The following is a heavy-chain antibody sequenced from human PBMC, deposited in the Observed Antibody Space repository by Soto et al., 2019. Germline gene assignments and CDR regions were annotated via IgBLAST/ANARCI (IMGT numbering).Heavy chain of an antibody. V-gene: IGHV1-3*01. Sequence: QVQLVQSGAEVKKPGASVKVSCKASGYTFTSYAMHWVRQAPGQRLEWMGWINAGNGNTKYSQKFQGRVTITRDTSASTAYMELSSLRSEDTAVYYCARDSSYGDKDRLGFWEFDYWGQGTLVTVSS. CDR3: ARDSSYGDKDRLGFWEFDY. D-gene: IGHD4-17*01. CDR2: INAGNGNT. CDR1: GYTFTSYA. J-gene: IGHJ4*02.